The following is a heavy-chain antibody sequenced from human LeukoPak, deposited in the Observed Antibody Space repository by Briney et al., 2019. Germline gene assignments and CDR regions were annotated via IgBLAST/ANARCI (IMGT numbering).Heavy chain of an antibody. CDR3: ARATLGRSVDY. V-gene: IGHV4-31*03. CDR1: GGSISSGGYY. J-gene: IGHJ4*02. CDR2: IYYSGST. Sequence: PSETLSLTCTVSGGSISSGGYYWSWIRQHPGKGLEWIGYIYYSGSTYYHPSLKGRVTISVDTSKNQFSLKLSSVTAADTAVYYFARATLGRSVDYWGQGTLVTVSS.